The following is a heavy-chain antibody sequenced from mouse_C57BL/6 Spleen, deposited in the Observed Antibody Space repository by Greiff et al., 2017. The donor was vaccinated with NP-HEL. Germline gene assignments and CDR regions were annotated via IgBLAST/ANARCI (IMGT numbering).Heavy chain of an antibody. CDR1: GYAFTNYL. D-gene: IGHD2-4*01. Sequence: QVQLQQSGAELVRPGTSVKVSCKASGYAFTNYLIEWVKQRPGQGLEWIGVINPGSGGTNYNEKFKGKATLTADKSSSTAYMQLSSLTSEDSAVYFCARRRDYDEGFAYWGQGTLVTVSA. CDR3: ARRRDYDEGFAY. V-gene: IGHV1-54*01. J-gene: IGHJ3*01. CDR2: INPGSGGT.